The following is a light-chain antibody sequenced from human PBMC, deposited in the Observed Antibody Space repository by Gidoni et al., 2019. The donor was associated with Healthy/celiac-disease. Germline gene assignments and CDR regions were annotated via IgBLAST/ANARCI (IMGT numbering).Light chain of an antibody. J-gene: IGKJ1*01. CDR3: QQYYSTPPT. CDR1: QSVLYSSNNKNY. Sequence: DIVMTQSPHSLAMSLGEPATINCKSSQSVLYSSNNKNYLAWYQQKPGQPPQLLIYGATTRESRVADRCSGSGAGTDFTLTSSSLHAEDVAVYCCQQYYSTPPTFGHXTKVEIK. V-gene: IGKV4-1*01. CDR2: GAT.